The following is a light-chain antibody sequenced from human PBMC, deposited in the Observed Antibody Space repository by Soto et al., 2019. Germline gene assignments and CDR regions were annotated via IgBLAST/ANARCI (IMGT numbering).Light chain of an antibody. CDR2: ATS. J-gene: IGKJ1*01. Sequence: DIQMTQSPSSVSASVGDRVTITCRASQAISTWLAWYQQKPGEAPKLLISATSSLQTGVPSRFSGSGSATDFTLTISSLQPEDFATYYCQQANSFPPTFGQGTKVEV. V-gene: IGKV1-12*01. CDR3: QQANSFPPT. CDR1: QAISTW.